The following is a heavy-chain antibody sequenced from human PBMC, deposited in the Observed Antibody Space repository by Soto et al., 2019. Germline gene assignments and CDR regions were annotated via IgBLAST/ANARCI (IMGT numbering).Heavy chain of an antibody. CDR1: GGSISSYY. J-gene: IGHJ4*01. CDR3: ARGAVAVAGTSSFYFGF. V-gene: IGHV4-59*01. D-gene: IGHD6-19*01. CDR2: IYYSGSP. Sequence: QVQLQESGPGLVKPSETLSLTCTVSGGSISSYYWSWSRQPPGKGLEWSGDIYYSGSPNYNPSLKSRVTIPVDTSQHQFALNLTSVAAADTAVYYCARGAVAVAGTSSFYFGFWGHGTLVTVSS.